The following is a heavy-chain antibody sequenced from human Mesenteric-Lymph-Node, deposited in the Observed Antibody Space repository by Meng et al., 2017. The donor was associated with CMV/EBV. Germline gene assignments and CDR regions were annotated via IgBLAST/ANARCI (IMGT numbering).Heavy chain of an antibody. CDR2: ISSSSSYI. CDR3: ARRHRLEWLLSNWFDP. D-gene: IGHD3-3*01. Sequence: GESLKISCAASGFTFSSYSMNWVRQAPGKGLEWVSSISSSSSYIYYADSVKGRFTISRDNAKNSLYLQMNSLRAEDTAVYYCARRHRLEWLLSNWFDPWGQGTLVTVSS. V-gene: IGHV3-21*01. CDR1: GFTFSSYS. J-gene: IGHJ5*02.